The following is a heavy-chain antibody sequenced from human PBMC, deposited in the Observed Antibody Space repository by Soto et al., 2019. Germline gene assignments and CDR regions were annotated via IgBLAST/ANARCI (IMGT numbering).Heavy chain of an antibody. CDR1: GYPLTAKY. CDR3: AKGGSSWTEWFDP. D-gene: IGHD6-13*01. Sequence: ASVKVSRKASGYPLTAKYLHWVRQAPGQGLEWMGWINPSSGGTKEAQKFRGRVTMTRDTSISAAYMELSRLRSDDTAVYYCAKGGSSWTEWFDPWGQGTLVTAPQ. CDR2: INPSSGGT. J-gene: IGHJ5*02. V-gene: IGHV1-2*02.